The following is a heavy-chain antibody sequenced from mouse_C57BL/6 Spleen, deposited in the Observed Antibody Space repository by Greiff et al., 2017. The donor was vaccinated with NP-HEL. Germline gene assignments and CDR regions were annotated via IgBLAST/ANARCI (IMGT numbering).Heavy chain of an antibody. J-gene: IGHJ2*01. D-gene: IGHD2-3*01. CDR1: GYTFTDHT. CDR3: ARDGYYNYFDY. V-gene: IGHV1-78*01. CDR2: IYPRDGST. Sequence: VQVVESDAELVKPGASVKISCKVSGYTFTDHTIHWMKQRPEQGLEWIGYIYPRDGSTKYNGKFKGKATLTADKSSSTAYMQLNSLTSEDSAVYFCARDGYYNYFDYWGQGTTLTVSS.